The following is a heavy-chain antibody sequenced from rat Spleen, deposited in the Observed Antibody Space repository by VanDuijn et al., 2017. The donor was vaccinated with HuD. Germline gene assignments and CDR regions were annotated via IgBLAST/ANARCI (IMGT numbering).Heavy chain of an antibody. D-gene: IGHD5-1*01. CDR2: MRYNGDT. V-gene: IGHV2-63*01. Sequence: QVQLKESGPGLVQPSQTLSLTCTVSGFSLTSYNVHWVRQPPGKGLEWMGRMRYNGDTSYNSVLKSRLSISRDTSKNQVFLKMNSLQTDDTAIYYCTREHNWGFDYWGQGVTVTVSS. J-gene: IGHJ2*01. CDR1: GFSLTSYN. CDR3: TREHNWGFDY.